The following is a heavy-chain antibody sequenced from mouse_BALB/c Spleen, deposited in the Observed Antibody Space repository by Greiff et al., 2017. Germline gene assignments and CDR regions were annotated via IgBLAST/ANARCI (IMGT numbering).Heavy chain of an antibody. J-gene: IGHJ2*01. D-gene: IGHD2-1*01. CDR1: GYAFSSSW. CDR3: ARYGNYYFDY. CDR2: IYPGDGDT. Sequence: VQLVESGPELVKPGASVKISCKASGYAFSSSWMNWVKQRPGQGLEWIGRIYPGDGDTNYNGKFKGKATLTADKSSSTAYMQLSSLTSVDSAVYFCARYGNYYFDYWGQGTTLTVSS. V-gene: IGHV1-82*01.